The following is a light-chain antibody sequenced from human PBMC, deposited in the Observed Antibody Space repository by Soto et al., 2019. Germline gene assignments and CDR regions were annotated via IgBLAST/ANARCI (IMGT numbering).Light chain of an antibody. Sequence: DAVMTQSPLSLPVTLGQPASISCRSSQSLVYSDKNTYLNWFHQRPGQSPRRLISKVSDRDSGGPDRFSGSGSGTDFTLKINRVEAEDVGVYYGMQGRHWPYTFGQGTKLE. CDR1: QSLVYSDKNTY. V-gene: IGKV2-30*01. CDR3: MQGRHWPYT. CDR2: KVS. J-gene: IGKJ2*01.